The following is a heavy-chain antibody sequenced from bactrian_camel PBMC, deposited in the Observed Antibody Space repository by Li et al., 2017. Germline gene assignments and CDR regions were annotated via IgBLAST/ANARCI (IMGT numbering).Heavy chain of an antibody. CDR1: GYTFSRGC. D-gene: IGHD1*01. Sequence: HVQLVESGGESVQAGGSLRLSCDTSGYTFSRGCAAWFRQAPGKEREGVASICSIPVYADSVKGRFTISQDNAKNTLYLQMNNLKPEDTAIYYCSAAWNGGSGRAEDTYWGQGTQVAVS. V-gene: IGHV3S57*01. J-gene: IGHJ4*01. CDR2: ICSIP. CDR3: SAAWNGGSGRAEDTY.